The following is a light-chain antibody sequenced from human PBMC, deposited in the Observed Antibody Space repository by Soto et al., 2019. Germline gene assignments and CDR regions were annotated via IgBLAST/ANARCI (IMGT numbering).Light chain of an antibody. J-gene: IGKJ1*01. CDR2: HAS. CDR1: RTISKY. V-gene: IGKV1-39*01. Sequence: DVHMTQSTSSLSASVGYRFTITCRASRTISKYLNWYQQKPGKAPTLLFYHASSLQSGVPSRFSGSGSGTLYTLTITSLQPEDFETYFCQQNYMTPWTFDQGTKVDIK. CDR3: QQNYMTPWT.